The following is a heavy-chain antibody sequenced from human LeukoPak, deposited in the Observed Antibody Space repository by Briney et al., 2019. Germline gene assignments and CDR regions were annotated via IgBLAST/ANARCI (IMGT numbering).Heavy chain of an antibody. D-gene: IGHD6-13*01. V-gene: IGHV4-39*07. CDR1: GGSISSSSYY. Sequence: PSETLSLTCTVSGGSISSSSYYWGWIRQPPGKGLEWIGSIYYSGSTYYNPSLKSRVTMSVDTSKNQFSLKLSSVTAADTAVYYCARVWAAAGAFDIWGQGTMVTVSS. J-gene: IGHJ3*02. CDR3: ARVWAAAGAFDI. CDR2: IYYSGST.